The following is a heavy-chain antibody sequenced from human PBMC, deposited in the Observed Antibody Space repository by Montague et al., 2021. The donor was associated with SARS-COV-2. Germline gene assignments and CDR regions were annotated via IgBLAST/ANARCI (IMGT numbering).Heavy chain of an antibody. CDR2: IYYSGST. V-gene: IGHV4-31*03. Sequence: TLSLTCTVSGGSIGSGGYYWSWIRQHPGKGLEWIGYIYYSGSTYYNPSLKSRVTISVDTSKNQFSLKLSSVTAADAAVYYCARAATITMIVVVIDAFDIWGQGTMVTVSP. D-gene: IGHD3-22*01. CDR3: ARAATITMIVVVIDAFDI. CDR1: GGSIGSGGYY. J-gene: IGHJ3*02.